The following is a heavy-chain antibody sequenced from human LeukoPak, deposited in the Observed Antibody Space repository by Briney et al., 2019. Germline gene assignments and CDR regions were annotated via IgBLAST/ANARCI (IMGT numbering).Heavy chain of an antibody. CDR2: IKQDGSQK. CDR3: TRNSGWYGLS. Sequence: PGGSLRLSCAASGFTFSRYWMSWVRQAPGKGLEWVANIKQDGSQKSYVDSVKGRFTISRDNSNNTLFLHLNSLRGEDTAVYYCTRNSGWYGLSWGQGTLVTVSS. D-gene: IGHD6-19*01. V-gene: IGHV3-7*03. CDR1: GFTFSRYW. J-gene: IGHJ1*01.